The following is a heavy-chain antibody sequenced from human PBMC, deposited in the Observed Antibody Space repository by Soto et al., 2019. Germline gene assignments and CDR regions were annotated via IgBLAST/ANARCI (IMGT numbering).Heavy chain of an antibody. D-gene: IGHD6-19*01. Sequence: EVQLLESGGGLGQPGGSLRLSCTASRFTFSSYIMNWVRQAPGKGLEWISTITADGGGTFYADSVKGRFTISRDNSKNTLYLQMDTLRAEDTALYYCAKDRGGSGWPAFECWGQGTQVTVSS. J-gene: IGHJ4*02. CDR1: RFTFSSYI. CDR2: ITADGGGT. V-gene: IGHV3-23*01. CDR3: AKDRGGSGWPAFEC.